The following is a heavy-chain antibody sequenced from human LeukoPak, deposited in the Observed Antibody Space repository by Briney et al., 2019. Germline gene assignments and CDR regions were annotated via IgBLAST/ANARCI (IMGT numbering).Heavy chain of an antibody. D-gene: IGHD5-18*01. CDR3: ARADTAMPLREGAFDI. J-gene: IGHJ3*02. CDR1: GGTFSSYA. Sequence: SVKVSCKASGGTFSSYAISWVRQAPGQGLEWMGGIIPIFGTANYAQKFQGRVTITADESTSTAYMELGSLRSEDTAVYYCARADTAMPLREGAFDIWGQGTMVTVSS. CDR2: IIPIFGTA. V-gene: IGHV1-69*13.